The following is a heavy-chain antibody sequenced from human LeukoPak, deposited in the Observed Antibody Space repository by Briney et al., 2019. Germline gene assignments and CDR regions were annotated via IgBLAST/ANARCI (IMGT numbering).Heavy chain of an antibody. V-gene: IGHV1-58*01. D-gene: IGHD3-10*01. J-gene: IGHJ3*02. Sequence: ASVKVSCKSSGFTFSTSAVQWVRQARGQRLEWIGWIVVGSGNINYAQKFQERVSITRDMSTSTAYMELSSLRSDDTAVYYCAAVERVTMVRGVTPSFDIWGQGTMVTVSS. CDR3: AAVERVTMVRGVTPSFDI. CDR2: IVVGSGNI. CDR1: GFTFSTSA.